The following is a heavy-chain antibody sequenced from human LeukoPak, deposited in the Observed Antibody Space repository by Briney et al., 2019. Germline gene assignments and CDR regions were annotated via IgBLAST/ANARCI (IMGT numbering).Heavy chain of an antibody. D-gene: IGHD2-15*01. J-gene: IGHJ3*02. CDR1: GGSFSSYA. CDR2: IIPIFGTA. CDR3: ARDRYCSGGSCYDAFDI. Sequence: SVKVSCKASGGSFSSYAISWVRQAPGQGLEWMGGIIPIFGTANYAQKFQGRVTITADESTSTAYMELSSLRSEDTAVYYCARDRYCSGGSCYDAFDIWGQGTMVTVSS. V-gene: IGHV1-69*01.